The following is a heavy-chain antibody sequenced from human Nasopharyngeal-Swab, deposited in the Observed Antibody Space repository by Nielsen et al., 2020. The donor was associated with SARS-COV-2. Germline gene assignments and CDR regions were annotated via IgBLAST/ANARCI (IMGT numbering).Heavy chain of an antibody. CDR2: IWYDGSNK. V-gene: IGHV3-33*01. CDR3: ARESGTTSAFDI. D-gene: IGHD1-1*01. CDR1: GFTFSSYG. J-gene: IGHJ3*02. Sequence: GESLKISCAASGFTFSSYGMHWVRQAPGKGPEWVAVIWYDGSNKYYADSVKGRFTISRDNSKNTLYLQMNSLRAEDTAVYYCARESGTTSAFDIWGQGTMVTVSS.